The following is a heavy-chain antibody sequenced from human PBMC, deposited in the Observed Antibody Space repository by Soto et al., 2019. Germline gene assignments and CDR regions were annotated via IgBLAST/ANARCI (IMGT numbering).Heavy chain of an antibody. J-gene: IGHJ5*02. CDR1: GYTFTSYG. CDR3: AGDWITMVRGNVPNWFDP. Sequence: VQLVQSGAEVKKPGASVKVSCKASGYTFTSYGISWVRQAPGQGLEWMGWISAYNGNTNYAQKLQGRGTMTTDTSTSTAYMELRSLRSDDTAVYYCAGDWITMVRGNVPNWFDPWGQGTLVTVAS. D-gene: IGHD3-10*01. V-gene: IGHV1-18*01. CDR2: ISAYNGNT.